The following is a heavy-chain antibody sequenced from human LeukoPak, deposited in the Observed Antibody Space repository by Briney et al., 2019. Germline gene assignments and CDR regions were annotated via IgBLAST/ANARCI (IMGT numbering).Heavy chain of an antibody. Sequence: ASVKVSCKASGGTFSSYAISWVRQAPGQGLGWMGGIIPIFGTANYAQKFQGRVTITADESTSTAYMELSSLRSEDTAVYYCARELVGASAFDIWGQGTMVTVSS. CDR1: GGTFSSYA. CDR3: ARELVGASAFDI. CDR2: IIPIFGTA. V-gene: IGHV1-69*13. D-gene: IGHD1-26*01. J-gene: IGHJ3*02.